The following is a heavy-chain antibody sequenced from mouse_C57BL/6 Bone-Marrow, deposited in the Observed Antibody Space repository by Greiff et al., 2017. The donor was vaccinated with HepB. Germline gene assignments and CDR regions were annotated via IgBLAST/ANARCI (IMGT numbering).Heavy chain of an antibody. Sequence: VQLQQSGPGLVQPSQSLSITCTVSGFSFTSYGVHWVRQSPGKGLEWLGVIWSGGSTDYNAAFISRQSISKDNYKSQVFFKMNSRQADDTAIYYCARNWGTVVATDWYFDVWGAGTTVTVSS. CDR1: GFSFTSYG. CDR2: IWSGGST. J-gene: IGHJ1*01. D-gene: IGHD1-1*01. V-gene: IGHV2-4-1*01. CDR3: ARNWGTVVATDWYFDV.